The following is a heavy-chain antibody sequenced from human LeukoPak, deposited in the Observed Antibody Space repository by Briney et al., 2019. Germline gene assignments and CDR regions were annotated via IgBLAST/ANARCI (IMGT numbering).Heavy chain of an antibody. D-gene: IGHD3-16*02. J-gene: IGHJ4*02. CDR1: GGSISSYY. V-gene: IGHV4-4*07. CDR3: ARLDYDYVWGSYRYDDY. CDR2: IYTSGST. Sequence: SSETLSLTCTVSGGSISSYYWSWIRQPAGKGLEWIGRIYTSGSTNYNPSLKSRVTMSVDPSKNQFSLKLSSVTAADTAVYYCARLDYDYVWGSYRYDDYWGQGTLVTVSS.